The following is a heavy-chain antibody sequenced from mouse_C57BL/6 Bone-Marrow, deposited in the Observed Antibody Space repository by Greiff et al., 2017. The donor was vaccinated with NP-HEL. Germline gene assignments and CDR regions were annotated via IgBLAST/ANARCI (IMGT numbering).Heavy chain of an antibody. Sequence: EVQVVESGGDLVKPGGSLKLSCAASGFTFSSYGMSWVRQTPDKRLEWVATISSGGSYTYYPDSVKGRFTISRDNAKNTLYLQMSSLKSEDTAMYYCARPIYDYDAWFAYWGQGTLVTVSA. J-gene: IGHJ3*01. V-gene: IGHV5-6*01. CDR1: GFTFSSYG. D-gene: IGHD2-4*01. CDR2: ISSGGSYT. CDR3: ARPIYDYDAWFAY.